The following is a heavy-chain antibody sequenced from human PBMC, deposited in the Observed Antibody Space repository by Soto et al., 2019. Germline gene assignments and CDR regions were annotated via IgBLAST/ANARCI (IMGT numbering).Heavy chain of an antibody. Sequence: QVQLQQWGAGLLKPSETLSLTCAVYGGSFSGYYWSWIRQPPGKGLGWIGEINHSGSTNYNPSLKSRVTISVDTSKNQFSLKLSSVTAADTAVYYCARGRIVRGVTNLYYYYGMDVWGQGTTVTVSS. CDR2: INHSGST. D-gene: IGHD3-10*01. V-gene: IGHV4-34*01. CDR3: ARGRIVRGVTNLYYYYGMDV. CDR1: GGSFSGYY. J-gene: IGHJ6*02.